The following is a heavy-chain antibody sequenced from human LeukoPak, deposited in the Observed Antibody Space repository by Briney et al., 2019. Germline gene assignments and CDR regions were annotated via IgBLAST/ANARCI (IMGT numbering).Heavy chain of an antibody. V-gene: IGHV1-46*01. Sequence: ASVKVSCKASGYTFTSYYMHWVRQAPGQGLEGMGIINPSGGRTSYAQKFQGRVTMTRETYTSTVYMELSSLRSEDTAVYYCARGQWLAEYYFDYWGQGTLVTVSS. CDR2: INPSGGRT. J-gene: IGHJ4*02. CDR3: ARGQWLAEYYFDY. CDR1: GYTFTSYY. D-gene: IGHD6-19*01.